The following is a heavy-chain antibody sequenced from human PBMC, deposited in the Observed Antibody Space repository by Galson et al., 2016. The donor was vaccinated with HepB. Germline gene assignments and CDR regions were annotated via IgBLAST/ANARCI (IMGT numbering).Heavy chain of an antibody. V-gene: IGHV3-48*01. CDR2: ITAGGNTI. Sequence: SLRLSCAASEFSFRSYSMNWVRQAPGKGLEWLSSITAGGNTIYYADSVKGRFTISRDNAKSSLYLQMNSLRVGDTAVYYCVREILLVVGYYGMDVWGQGTTVTVSS. J-gene: IGHJ6*02. D-gene: IGHD5-18*01. CDR1: EFSFRSYS. CDR3: VREILLVVGYYGMDV.